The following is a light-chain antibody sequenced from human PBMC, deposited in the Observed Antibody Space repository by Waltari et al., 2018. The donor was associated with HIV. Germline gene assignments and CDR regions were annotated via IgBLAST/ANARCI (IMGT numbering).Light chain of an antibody. CDR3: SSYSGTTTQVV. J-gene: IGLJ3*02. CDR2: EVT. V-gene: IGLV2-14*01. Sequence: CTGTNSDIGDYNYVSWYRQHPGKVPKLLIYEVTIRPSGIPDRFSGSKSGNTASLTISGLQAEDEADYYCSSYSGTTTQVVFGGGTKLTVL. CDR1: NSDIGDYNY.